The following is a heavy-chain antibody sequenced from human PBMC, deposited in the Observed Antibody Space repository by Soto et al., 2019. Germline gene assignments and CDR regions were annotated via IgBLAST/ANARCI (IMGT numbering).Heavy chain of an antibody. D-gene: IGHD1-26*01. J-gene: IGHJ4*02. CDR3: ARVLHQVGATSIFDY. V-gene: IGHV4-30-4*01. CDR2: IYYSGST. Sequence: PSETLSLTCTVSGGSISSGDYYWSWIRQPPGKGLEWIGYIYYSGSTYYNPSLKSRVTISVDTSKNQFSLKLSSVTAADTAVYYCARVLHQVGATSIFDYWGQGTLVIVSS. CDR1: GGSISSGDYY.